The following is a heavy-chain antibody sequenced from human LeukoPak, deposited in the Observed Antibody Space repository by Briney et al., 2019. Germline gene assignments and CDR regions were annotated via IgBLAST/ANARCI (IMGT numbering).Heavy chain of an antibody. CDR1: GFTFSSYG. CDR3: ARDCLGSQFWSGYYLGPDNYFDY. Sequence: GGSLRLSCAASGFTFSSYGMHWVRQAPGKGLEWVANIKQDGTETHYVDSVKGRFTISRDNAKSSLYLQMNSLRAEDTAVYYCARDCLGSQFWSGYYLGPDNYFDYWGQGSLVTVSS. V-gene: IGHV3-7*01. CDR2: IKQDGTET. J-gene: IGHJ4*02. D-gene: IGHD3-3*01.